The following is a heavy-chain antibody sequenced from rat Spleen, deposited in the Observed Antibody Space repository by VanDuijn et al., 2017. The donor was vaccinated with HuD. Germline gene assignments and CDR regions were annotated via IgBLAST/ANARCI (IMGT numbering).Heavy chain of an antibody. Sequence: EIQLVESGGGLVQPGRSLKLSCAASGFTFSDYDMAWVRQAPTRGLEWVASISPSGGKTYYRDSVKGRFTVSRDNAKNTQYLQMDSLGSEDTATYYCTRTSYGGYRDWFAYWGQGTLVTVSS. J-gene: IGHJ3*01. CDR1: GFTFSDYD. D-gene: IGHD1-11*01. CDR3: TRTSYGGYRDWFAY. V-gene: IGHV5S13*01. CDR2: ISPSGGKT.